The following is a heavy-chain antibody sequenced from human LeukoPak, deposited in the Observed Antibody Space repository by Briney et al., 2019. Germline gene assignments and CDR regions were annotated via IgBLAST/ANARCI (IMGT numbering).Heavy chain of an antibody. CDR1: GFTFSTYA. CDR3: AKDGGSHGRLRLGELSYPRY. D-gene: IGHD3-16*02. CDR2: ISGSGSSI. J-gene: IGHJ4*02. Sequence: GGSLRLSCAASGFTFSTYAMSWVRQAPGKGLEWVSAISGSGSSIYYADSVKGRFTISRDNSKNTLYLQMNSLRAEDTAVYYCAKDGGSHGRLRLGELSYPRYWGQGTLVTVSS. V-gene: IGHV3-23*01.